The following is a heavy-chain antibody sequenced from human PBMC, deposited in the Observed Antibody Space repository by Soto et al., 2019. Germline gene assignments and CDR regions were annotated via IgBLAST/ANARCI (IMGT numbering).Heavy chain of an antibody. J-gene: IGHJ4*02. CDR1: GGTFSSYT. V-gene: IGHV1-69*02. CDR3: AGEIWFGELIVDY. CDR2: IIPILGIA. D-gene: IGHD3-10*01. Sequence: QVQLVQSGAEVKKPGSSVKVSCKASGGTFSSYTISWVRQAPGQGLEWMGRIIPILGIANYAQKFQGRVTITADKSTGTAYMELSSLRSEDTAVYYCAGEIWFGELIVDYWGQGTLVTVSS.